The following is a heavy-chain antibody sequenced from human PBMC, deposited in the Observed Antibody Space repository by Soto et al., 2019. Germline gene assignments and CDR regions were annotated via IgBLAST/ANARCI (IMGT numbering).Heavy chain of an antibody. CDR1: RGFLYSCW. D-gene: IGHD3-10*01. Sequence: PSGTLSLPCRVSRGFLYSCWWGWFRQPAGKGLEWIGHVYSSGTTDYNPSLNSRATLSVETSKNQFSLKLSSVTAADTAVYYCARDIGSYAYGEGYWGQGIQVTVSS. V-gene: IGHV4-4*07. CDR3: ARDIGSYAYGEGY. CDR2: VYSSGTT. J-gene: IGHJ4*02.